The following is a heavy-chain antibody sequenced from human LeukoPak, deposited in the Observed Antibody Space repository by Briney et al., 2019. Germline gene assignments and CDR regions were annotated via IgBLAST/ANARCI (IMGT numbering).Heavy chain of an antibody. CDR1: GFTFSGYS. J-gene: IGHJ5*02. D-gene: IGHD2-15*01. CDR2: ISSSSSYI. V-gene: IGHV3-21*01. CDR3: AGPISGRYCSGGSCQNWFDP. Sequence: PGGSLRLSCAASGFTFSGYSMNWVRQAPGKGLEWVSSISSSSSYIYYADSVKGRFTISRDNAKNSLYLQMNSLRAEDTAVYYCAGPISGRYCSGGSCQNWFDPWGQGTLVTVSS.